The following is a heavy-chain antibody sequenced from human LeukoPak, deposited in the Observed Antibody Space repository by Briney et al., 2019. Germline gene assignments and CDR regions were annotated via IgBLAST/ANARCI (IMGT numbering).Heavy chain of an antibody. CDR3: ARSLWPEDT. D-gene: IGHD2-21*01. Sequence: GGSLILSCAASCFIYRSFWMSGVRQAPGKGLEGGANIEPDGSGKNYVDSVRGRFTISRDNAKNSLYLQMSSVRVEDSAVYYCARSLWPEDTWGPGTLVTAS. CDR2: IEPDGSGK. CDR1: CFIYRSFW. J-gene: IGHJ5*02. V-gene: IGHV3-7*01.